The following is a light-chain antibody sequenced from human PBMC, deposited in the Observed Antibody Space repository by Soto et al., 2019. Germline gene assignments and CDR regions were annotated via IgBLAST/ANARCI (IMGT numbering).Light chain of an antibody. CDR1: QSIINW. V-gene: IGKV1-5*03. CDR3: QQYLNCPIT. J-gene: IGKJ5*01. CDR2: QAS. Sequence: DIRMTQSPSTLSASVGDRVTITCRASQSIINWLAWYQQKPGKAPRFLIHQASVLETGVPSRFSGSGSETEFALTINSLQPDDFGVYYCQQYLNCPITFGQGTRLEIK.